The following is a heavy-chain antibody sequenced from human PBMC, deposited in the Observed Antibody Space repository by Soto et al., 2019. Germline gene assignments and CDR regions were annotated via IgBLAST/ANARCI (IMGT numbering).Heavy chain of an antibody. D-gene: IGHD3-16*01. CDR2: IYWDDDK. V-gene: IGHV2-5*02. CDR1: GFSLSTSGVG. J-gene: IGHJ4*02. CDR3: AHTDIWGPDSTFDY. Sequence: HINSSRSGPTLVNPTQTLTLTCTFSGFSLSTSGVGVGWIRQPPGKALEWLALIYWDDDKRYSPSLKSRLTITKDTSKNQVVLTMTNMDPVDTATYYCAHTDIWGPDSTFDYWGQGTLVTVSS.